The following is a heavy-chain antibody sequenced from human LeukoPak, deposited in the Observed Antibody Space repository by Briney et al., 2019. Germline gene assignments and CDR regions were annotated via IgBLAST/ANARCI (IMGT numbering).Heavy chain of an antibody. CDR2: IYYSGST. CDR3: ARHDFWSGDFDY. CDR1: GGSISSYY. Sequence: ETLSFTCTVSGGSISSYYWSWIRQPPGKGLEWIGYIYYSGSTNYNPSLKSRVTISVDTSKNQFSLKLSSVTAADTAVYYCARHDFWSGDFDYWGQGTLVTVSS. J-gene: IGHJ4*02. V-gene: IGHV4-59*08. D-gene: IGHD3-3*01.